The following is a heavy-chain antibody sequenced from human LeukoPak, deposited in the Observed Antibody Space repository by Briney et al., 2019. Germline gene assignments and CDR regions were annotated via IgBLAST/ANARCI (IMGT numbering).Heavy chain of an antibody. J-gene: IGHJ6*02. D-gene: IGHD5-18*01. CDR1: GFTFSSYS. CDR3: ARDPRWGYSYGSDYYGMDV. CDR2: ISSSSSYI. Sequence: GGSLRLSCAASGFTFSSYSMNWVRQAPGKGLEWVSSISSSSSYIYYADSVKGRFTISRDNAKSSLYLQMNSLRAEDTAVYYCARDPRWGYSYGSDYYGMDVWGQGTTVTVSS. V-gene: IGHV3-21*01.